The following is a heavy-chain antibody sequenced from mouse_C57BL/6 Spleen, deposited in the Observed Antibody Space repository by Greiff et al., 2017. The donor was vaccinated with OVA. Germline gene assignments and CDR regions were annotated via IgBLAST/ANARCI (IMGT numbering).Heavy chain of an antibody. V-gene: IGHV5-9-1*02. CDR3: TRENSNYWYFDV. CDR2: ISSGGDYI. D-gene: IGHD2-5*01. J-gene: IGHJ1*03. Sequence: EVMLVESGEGLVKPGGSLKLSCAASGFTFSSYAMSWVRQTPEKRLEWVAYISSGGDYIYYADTVKGRFTISRDNARNTRYLQMSSLKSEDTAMYYCTRENSNYWYFDVWGTGTTVTVSS. CDR1: GFTFSSYA.